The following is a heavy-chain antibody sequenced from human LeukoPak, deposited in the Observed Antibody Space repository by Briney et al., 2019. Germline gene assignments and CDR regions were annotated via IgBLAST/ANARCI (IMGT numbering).Heavy chain of an antibody. D-gene: IGHD3-22*01. Sequence: GGSLRLSCAASGFAFSNFAMHWVRQAPGKGLEWVAFIRHDGGNKYYTDSVKGRFTISRDNSKNTLYLQMNSLRAEDTAVYYCAKDIAYYYDSSGPLFDNWGQGTLVTVSS. J-gene: IGHJ4*02. CDR1: GFAFSNFA. V-gene: IGHV3-30*02. CDR3: AKDIAYYYDSSGPLFDN. CDR2: IRHDGGNK.